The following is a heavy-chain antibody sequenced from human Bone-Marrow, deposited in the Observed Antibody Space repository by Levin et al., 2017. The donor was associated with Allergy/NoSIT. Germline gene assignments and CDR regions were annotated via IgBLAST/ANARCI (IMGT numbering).Heavy chain of an antibody. J-gene: IGHJ4*02. D-gene: IGHD1-26*01. Sequence: GGSLRLSCAASGFSFNNSELNWVRQAPRKGLEWISYISRSGSSTYFADSVKGRFTISRDNAKNSLYLQMNSLRAEDTAVYFCARGGSYLTNGFDYWGQGTLVTVSS. CDR3: ARGGSYLTNGFDY. V-gene: IGHV3-48*03. CDR2: ISRSGSST. CDR1: GFSFNNSE.